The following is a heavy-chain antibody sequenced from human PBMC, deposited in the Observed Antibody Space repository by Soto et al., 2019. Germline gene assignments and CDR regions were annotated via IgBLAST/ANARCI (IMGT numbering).Heavy chain of an antibody. V-gene: IGHV1-18*01. J-gene: IGHJ3*02. CDR2: ISAYNGNT. D-gene: IGHD2-2*01. CDR1: GYTFTSYG. Sequence: QVQLVQSGAEVKKPGASVKVSCKASGYTFTSYGISWVRQAPGQGLEWMGWISAYNGNTNYAQKLQGRVTMTTDTSTSTAYMELRSRRSDDTAVYYCAGHRCSNTSCYGGASDIWGQGTIVTASS. CDR3: AGHRCSNTSCYGGASDI.